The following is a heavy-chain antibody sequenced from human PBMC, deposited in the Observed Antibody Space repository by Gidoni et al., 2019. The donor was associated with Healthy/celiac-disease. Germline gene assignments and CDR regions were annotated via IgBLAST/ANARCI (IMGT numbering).Heavy chain of an antibody. CDR1: GYTFTGKH. V-gene: IGHV1-2*04. CDR3: ARDNPLAVAGTEGKDYYYYGMDV. Sequence: QVQLVQSGAEVKKPGASVKVSCKASGYTFTGKHMHWVRQAPGQGLELMGWINPTSWGTNYAQKFQGWVTMTRDTSISTAYMELSRLRSDDTAVYYCARDNPLAVAGTEGKDYYYYGMDVWGQGTTVTVSS. J-gene: IGHJ6*02. D-gene: IGHD6-19*01. CDR2: INPTSWGT.